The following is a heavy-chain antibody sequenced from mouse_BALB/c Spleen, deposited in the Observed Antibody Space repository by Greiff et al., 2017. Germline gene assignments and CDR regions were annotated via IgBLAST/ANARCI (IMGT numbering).Heavy chain of an antibody. J-gene: IGHJ3*01. V-gene: IGHV5-6-5*01. Sequence: EVQVVESGGGLVKPGGSLKLSCAASGFTFSSYAMSWVRQTPEKRLEWVASISSGGSTYYPDSVKGRFTISRDNARNILYLQMSSLRSEDTAMYYCARGGREFAYWGQGTLVTVSA. CDR3: ARGGREFAY. CDR2: ISSGGST. CDR1: GFTFSSYA.